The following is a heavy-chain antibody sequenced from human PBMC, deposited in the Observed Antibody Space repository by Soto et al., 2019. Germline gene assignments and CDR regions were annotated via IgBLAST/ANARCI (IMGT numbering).Heavy chain of an antibody. V-gene: IGHV3-21*06. D-gene: IGHD6-6*01. CDR2: ISGSGKDT. CDR1: GFTFSNYR. CDR3: ARVHLVRTSSYYCGMDV. J-gene: IGHJ6*02. Sequence: GGSLRLSCATSGFTFSNYRMNWVREAPGKGLEWDASISGSGKDTFYRDSVKGRFTISRDNAESSLVLQMNSLTVDDTAVYHCARVHLVRTSSYYCGMDVWGPGTTVTVSS.